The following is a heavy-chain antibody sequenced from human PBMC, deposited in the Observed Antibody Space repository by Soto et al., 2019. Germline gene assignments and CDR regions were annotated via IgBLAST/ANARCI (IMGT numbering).Heavy chain of an antibody. D-gene: IGHD2-8*01. V-gene: IGHV3-7*01. Sequence: GGSLRLSCAASGFTFSIYWMSWVRQAPGKGLEWVANIKEDGSDRYYVDSVKGRFTISRDNAKNSLYPQMNTLRAEDTAVYYCARLGYCTSSHCLIRALDIWGQGTMVTVSS. CDR2: IKEDGSDR. J-gene: IGHJ3*02. CDR3: ARLGYCTSSHCLIRALDI. CDR1: GFTFSIYW.